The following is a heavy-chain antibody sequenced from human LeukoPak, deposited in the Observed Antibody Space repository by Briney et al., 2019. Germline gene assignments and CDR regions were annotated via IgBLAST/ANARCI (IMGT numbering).Heavy chain of an antibody. CDR3: ARAPVYRGIAARPNWFDP. J-gene: IGHJ5*02. CDR1: GYTFTSYY. CDR2: INPSGGST. V-gene: IGHV1-46*01. Sequence: ASVKVSCKASGYTFTSYYMHWVRQAPGQELEWMGIINPSGGSTSYAQKFQGRVTMTRNTSISTAYMELSSLRSEDTAVYYCARAPVYRGIAARPNWFDPWGQGTLVTVSS. D-gene: IGHD6-6*01.